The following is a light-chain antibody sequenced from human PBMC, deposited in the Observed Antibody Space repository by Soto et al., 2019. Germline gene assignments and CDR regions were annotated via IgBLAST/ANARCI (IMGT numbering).Light chain of an antibody. CDR3: QQYNGFSRT. V-gene: IGKV1-5*03. J-gene: IGKJ1*01. CDR1: QSISSY. CDR2: KAS. Sequence: DIQMTQSPSSLSASVGDRVTITCRASQSISSYLNWYQQKPGKAPKLLIYKASSLETGVPPRFTGSGSGTEFTLTISGLQPDDFATYYCQQYNGFSRTFGQGTKVDIK.